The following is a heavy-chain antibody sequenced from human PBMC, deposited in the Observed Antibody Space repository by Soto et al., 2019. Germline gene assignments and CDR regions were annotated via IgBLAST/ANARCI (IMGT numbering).Heavy chain of an antibody. CDR1: GFIFANYG. Sequence: QEQLVESGGGVVQPGRSLRLSCAASGFIFANYGMHWVRQAPGKGLEWVALITYDGSNKYYADAVKGRFTISRDNAKNMVSLQMDSLRAEDTAVYYCAKARCANNWANYYGLDVWGQGTTVTVSS. J-gene: IGHJ6*02. CDR2: ITYDGSNK. V-gene: IGHV3-30*18. D-gene: IGHD1-1*01. CDR3: AKARCANNWANYYGLDV.